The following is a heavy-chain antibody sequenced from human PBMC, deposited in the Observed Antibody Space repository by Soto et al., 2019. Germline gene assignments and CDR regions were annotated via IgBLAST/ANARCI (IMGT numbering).Heavy chain of an antibody. D-gene: IGHD3-10*01. CDR3: ARGPPRVREMTYYCRVEV. J-gene: IGHJ6*02. CDR2: IGDIDDP. Sequence: EVQLVESGGGLAQPGGSLRLSCAASGFTIRNYDMHWVRQTTGKGLEWVSGIGDIDDPYYADSVKGRFTISREIAKNSLYLQMDGLRAGDSAVYYCARGPPRVREMTYYCRVEVWGHGTTVTVSS. CDR1: GFTIRNYD. V-gene: IGHV3-13*05.